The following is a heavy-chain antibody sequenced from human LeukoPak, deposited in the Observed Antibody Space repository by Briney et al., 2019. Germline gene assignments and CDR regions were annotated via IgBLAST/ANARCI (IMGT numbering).Heavy chain of an antibody. Sequence: PSETLSLTCTVSGGSISSGDYYWSWIRQPPGKGLEWIGYIYYSGSTYYNPSLKSRVTISVDTSKNQFSLKLSSVTAADTAVYYCARVEAVAGSHFDYWGQGTLVTVSS. CDR2: IYYSGST. CDR1: GGSISSGDYY. D-gene: IGHD6-19*01. V-gene: IGHV4-30-4*01. CDR3: ARVEAVAGSHFDY. J-gene: IGHJ4*02.